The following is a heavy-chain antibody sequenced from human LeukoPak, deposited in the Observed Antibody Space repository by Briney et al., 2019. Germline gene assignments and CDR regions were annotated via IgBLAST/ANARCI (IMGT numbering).Heavy chain of an antibody. J-gene: IGHJ4*02. CDR1: GFSFSDHW. V-gene: IGHV3-74*01. CDR2: INTDGSIR. Sequence: PGGPLRLSCAASGFSFSDHWMHWVRQAPGKGLEWVSRINTDGSIRQYADSVKGRFTISRDNAQNTVFLQMNSLRTEDTALYYCAKDIASNYGFGELLHWGQGTLVTVSS. D-gene: IGHD3-10*01. CDR3: AKDIASNYGFGELLH.